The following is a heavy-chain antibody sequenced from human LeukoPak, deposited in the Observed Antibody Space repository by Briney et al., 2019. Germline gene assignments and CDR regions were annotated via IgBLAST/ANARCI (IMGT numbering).Heavy chain of an antibody. Sequence: GGSLRLSCAASGFTFSNAWMTWVRQAPGKGLEGVSYISSSSSTIYYADYVKGRFTISRDNAKNSLYLQINSMRAEDTAVYYCARDRVIAARDYYYYYMDVWGKGTTVTVSS. CDR3: ARDRVIAARDYYYYYMDV. CDR1: GFTFSNAW. CDR2: ISSSSSTI. J-gene: IGHJ6*03. V-gene: IGHV3-48*04. D-gene: IGHD6-6*01.